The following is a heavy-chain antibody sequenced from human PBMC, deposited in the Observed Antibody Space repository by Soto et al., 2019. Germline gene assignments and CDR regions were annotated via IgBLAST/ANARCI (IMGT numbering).Heavy chain of an antibody. D-gene: IGHD3-10*01. Sequence: VGSLRLSCAASGFTFSSYAMSWVRQAPGKGLEWVSAISGSGSSTYYADSVKGRFTITRDNSKNTLYLQMNSLRAEDTAVYYCAKGLTMVDYWGQGTLVTVSS. CDR3: AKGLTMVDY. CDR1: GFTFSSYA. V-gene: IGHV3-23*01. J-gene: IGHJ4*02. CDR2: ISGSGSST.